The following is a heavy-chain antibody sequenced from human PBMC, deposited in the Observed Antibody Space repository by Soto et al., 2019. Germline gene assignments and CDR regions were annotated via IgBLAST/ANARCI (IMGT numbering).Heavy chain of an antibody. CDR2: IYYSGST. CDR3: ALFTIVPGFDS. Sequence: PSETLSLTCTVSGGSISSYYWSWIRQPPGKGLEWIGYIYYSGSTNYADSVKGRFTISRDNAKNTLFLQMNGLRAEDTAVYYCALFTIVPGFDSWGQGALVTVSS. J-gene: IGHJ4*02. CDR1: GGSISSYY. V-gene: IGHV4-59*12. D-gene: IGHD3-10*01.